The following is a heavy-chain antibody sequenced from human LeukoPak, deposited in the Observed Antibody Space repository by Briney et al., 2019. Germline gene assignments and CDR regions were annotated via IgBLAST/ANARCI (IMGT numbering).Heavy chain of an antibody. Sequence: SETLSLTCAVYGGSFSGYYWSWIRQPPGKGLEWIGEINHSGSTNYNPSLKSRVTISVDTSKSQFSLKLSSVTAADTAVYYCARGFLSGGGIYDFWSGDAVRRYYFDYWGQGTLVTVSS. CDR1: GGSFSGYY. CDR2: INHSGST. CDR3: ARGFLSGGGIYDFWSGDAVRRYYFDY. D-gene: IGHD3-3*01. V-gene: IGHV4-34*01. J-gene: IGHJ4*02.